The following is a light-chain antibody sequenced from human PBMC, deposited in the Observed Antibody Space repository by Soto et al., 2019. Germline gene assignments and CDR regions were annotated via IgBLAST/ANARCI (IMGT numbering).Light chain of an antibody. CDR1: QDINSY. CDR2: AAS. V-gene: IGKV1D-16*01. J-gene: IGKJ4*01. Sequence: DVQMTQSPSSLSASVGDRVTITCRASQDINSYLAWYQQKPGNAPKSLIYAASSLQTGVPSRFSGSESGTDFTLTISNLQPEDSATYYCQQYNNYTLTFGGGTKVEIK. CDR3: QQYNNYTLT.